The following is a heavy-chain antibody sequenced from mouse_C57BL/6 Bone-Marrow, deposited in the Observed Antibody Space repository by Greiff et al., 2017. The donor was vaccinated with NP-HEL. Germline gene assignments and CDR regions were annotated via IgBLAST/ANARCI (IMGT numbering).Heavy chain of an antibody. CDR2: SRNKANDYTT. D-gene: IGHD2-4*01. V-gene: IGHV7-1*01. Sequence: EVKLMESGGGLVQSGRSLRLSCATSGFTFSDFYMEWVRQAPGKGLEWIAASRNKANDYTTEYSASVKGRFIVSRDTSKSILYLQMNALRAEDTAIYYCARDHDYPFAYWGQGTLVTVSA. CDR3: ARDHDYPFAY. CDR1: GFTFSDFY. J-gene: IGHJ3*01.